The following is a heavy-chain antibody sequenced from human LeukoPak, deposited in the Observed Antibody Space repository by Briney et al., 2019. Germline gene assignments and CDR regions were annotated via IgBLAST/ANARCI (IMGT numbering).Heavy chain of an antibody. Sequence: ASVTVSCKASGGTFSSYAISWVRQAPGQGLEWMGRIIPIFGTANYAQKFQGRVTITTDESTSTAYMELSSLRSEDTAVYYCASLILGSNYYFDYWGQGTLVTVSS. CDR2: IIPIFGTA. V-gene: IGHV1-69*05. J-gene: IGHJ4*02. D-gene: IGHD3-10*01. CDR3: ASLILGSNYYFDY. CDR1: GGTFSSYA.